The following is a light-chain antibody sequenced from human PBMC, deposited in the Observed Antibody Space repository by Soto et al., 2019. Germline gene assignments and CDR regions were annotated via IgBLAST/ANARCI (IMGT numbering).Light chain of an antibody. CDR1: QGVRND. J-gene: IGKJ4*01. Sequence: AIQMTQSPSSLSASVGDIVTITCRASQGVRNDLGWYQQRPGKAPKLLIYAASILQSGVPSRFSGSGSGTDFTLTISSLQPEDFATYYCLQDYNYPLTFGGGTKVEIK. V-gene: IGKV1-6*01. CDR3: LQDYNYPLT. CDR2: AAS.